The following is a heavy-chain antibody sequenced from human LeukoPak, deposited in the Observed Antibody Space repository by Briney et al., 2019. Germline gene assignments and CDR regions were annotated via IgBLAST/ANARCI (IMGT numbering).Heavy chain of an antibody. V-gene: IGHV3-11*04. D-gene: IGHD2-15*01. CDR2: ISYGGGTN. Sequence: GGSLRLSCAASGFSFSDYYINWIRQAPGKGLEWVSYISYGGGTNHYEDSAKGRFIVSRDNAKNSVILQMNSLRDEDTAVYYCVRGGQCSGGSCYADYFYYYMDVWGKGTTVTVSS. J-gene: IGHJ6*03. CDR1: GFSFSDYY. CDR3: VRGGQCSGGSCYADYFYYYMDV.